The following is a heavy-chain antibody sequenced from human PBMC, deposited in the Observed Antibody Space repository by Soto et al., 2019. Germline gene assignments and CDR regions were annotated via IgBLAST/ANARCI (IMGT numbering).Heavy chain of an antibody. Sequence: QVQLVQSGAEVKKPGSSVKVSCKASGGTFSSYAISWVRQAPGQGLEWMGGIIPIFGTANYAQKFQGRVTITEDESTSTAYMELSSLRSEDTAVYYCARTLMTTVTTLNYGMDVWGQGTTVTVSS. CDR3: ARTLMTTVTTLNYGMDV. V-gene: IGHV1-69*01. CDR1: GGTFSSYA. J-gene: IGHJ6*02. CDR2: IIPIFGTA. D-gene: IGHD4-4*01.